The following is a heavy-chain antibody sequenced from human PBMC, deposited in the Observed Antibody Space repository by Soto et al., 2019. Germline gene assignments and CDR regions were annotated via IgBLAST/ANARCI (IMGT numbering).Heavy chain of an antibody. D-gene: IGHD3-3*01. CDR1: GFSLSTRGVG. CDR3: AHRLTKSLTIFGVVIIRDAFDI. CDR2: IYWDDDK. J-gene: IGHJ3*02. V-gene: IGHV2-5*02. Sequence: ASGLKRVNTRDALTLTVDFAGFSLSTRGVGAGWIRQPPGKALEWLALIYWDDDKRYSPSLKSRLTITKDTSKNQVVLTMTNMDPVDTATYYCAHRLTKSLTIFGVVIIRDAFDIWGQGTMVT.